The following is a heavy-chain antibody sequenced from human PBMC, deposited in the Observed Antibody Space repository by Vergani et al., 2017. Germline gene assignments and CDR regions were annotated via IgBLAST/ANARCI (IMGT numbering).Heavy chain of an antibody. D-gene: IGHD3-22*01. CDR2: ISGSGGST. CDR1: GFTFSSYA. J-gene: IGHJ4*02. V-gene: IGHV3-23*01. Sequence: EVQLLESGGGLVQPGGSLRLSCAASGFTFSSYAMSWVRQAPGKGLEWVSAISGSGGSTYYADSVKGRFTISRDNSKNTLYLQMNSLRAEDTAVYYCAKXRLSYYYDSSGYYGSFVYWGQGTLVTVSS. CDR3: AKXRLSYYYDSSGYYGSFVY.